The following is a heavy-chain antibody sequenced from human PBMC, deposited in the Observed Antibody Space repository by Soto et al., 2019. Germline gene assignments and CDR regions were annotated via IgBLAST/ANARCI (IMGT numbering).Heavy chain of an antibody. Sequence: SETLSLTCTVSGGSISSGDYYWSWIRQPPGKGLEWIGYIYYSGSTYYNPSLKSRVTISVDTSKNQFSLKLSSVTAADTAVYYCARGGGYVAFDIWGRGTMVTVSS. CDR1: GGSISSGDYY. V-gene: IGHV4-30-4*01. CDR2: IYYSGST. J-gene: IGHJ3*02. CDR3: ARGGGYVAFDI. D-gene: IGHD5-12*01.